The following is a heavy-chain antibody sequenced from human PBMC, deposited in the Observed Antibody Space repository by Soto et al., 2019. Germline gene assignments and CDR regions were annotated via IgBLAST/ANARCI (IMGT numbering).Heavy chain of an antibody. CDR2: IYYSGST. D-gene: IGHD4-17*01. CDR1: GGSISSGGCY. V-gene: IGHV4-31*03. Sequence: PSETLSLTCTVSGGSISSGGCYWSWIRQHPGKGLEWIGYIYYSGSTYYNPSLKSRVTISVDTSKNQFSLKLSSVTAADTAVYYCARGPWGLTTVTTQDWYFDLWGRGTLLTVSS. J-gene: IGHJ2*01. CDR3: ARGPWGLTTVTTQDWYFDL.